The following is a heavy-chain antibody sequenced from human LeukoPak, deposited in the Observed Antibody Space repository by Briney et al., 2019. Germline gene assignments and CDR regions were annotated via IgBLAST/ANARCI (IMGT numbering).Heavy chain of an antibody. Sequence: GRSLRLSCAASGFTVSSNYMSWVRQAPGKGLEWVSIFHRGDTTYYTDSVKGRFTISRDNSKNTLYLQMNSLRAEDTAVYYCARYFGSSGRTPGGIDIWGQGTMVTVSS. CDR3: ARYFGSSGRTPGGIDI. V-gene: IGHV3-53*01. D-gene: IGHD3-22*01. CDR1: GFTVSSNY. CDR2: FHRGDTT. J-gene: IGHJ3*02.